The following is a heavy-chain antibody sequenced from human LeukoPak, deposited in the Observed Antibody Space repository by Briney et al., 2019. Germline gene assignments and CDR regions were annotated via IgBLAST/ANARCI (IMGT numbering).Heavy chain of an antibody. CDR2: IYYSGST. J-gene: IGHJ5*02. CDR3: ARDFCMDWNDCWENWFDP. V-gene: IGHV4-39*07. CDR1: GGSISGSRYY. Sequence: PSETLSLTCTVSGGSISGSRYYWGWIRQPPGKGLEWIGSIYYSGSTYYNPSLKSRVTISVDTSKNQFSLKLSSVTAADTAVYYCARDFCMDWNDCWENWFDPWGQGTLVTVSS. D-gene: IGHD1-1*01.